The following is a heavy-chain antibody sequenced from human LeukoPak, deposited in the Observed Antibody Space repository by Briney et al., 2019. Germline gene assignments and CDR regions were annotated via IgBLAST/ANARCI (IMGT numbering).Heavy chain of an antibody. CDR2: INPNSGGT. CDR3: ARADRLHGGPYLIGP. J-gene: IGHJ5*02. Sequence: ASVKVSCKTCGYSFTDYYMHWVRHAPGQGLEWMGWINPNSGGTSSAQKFQGRVTMTRDTSITTVYMEMSWLTSDDPAIYYRARADRLHGGPYLIGPWGQGTLVTVSS. CDR1: GYSFTDYY. D-gene: IGHD2-21*01. V-gene: IGHV1-2*02.